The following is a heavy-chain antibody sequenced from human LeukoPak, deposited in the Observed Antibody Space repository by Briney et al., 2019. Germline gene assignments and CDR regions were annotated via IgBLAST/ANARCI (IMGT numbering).Heavy chain of an antibody. CDR1: GFTFTNFW. Sequence: PGGSLRLSCAASGFTFTNFWVNWVRQTPGRGLMWVSRIQTDGSTRYAESVKGRFTISRDNAKNTVYLQMNTLSAEDTAIYYCARGLHWNDFNWFESWGQGTLVTVSS. CDR3: ARGLHWNDFNWFES. D-gene: IGHD1-1*01. J-gene: IGHJ5*01. CDR2: IQTDGST. V-gene: IGHV3-74*01.